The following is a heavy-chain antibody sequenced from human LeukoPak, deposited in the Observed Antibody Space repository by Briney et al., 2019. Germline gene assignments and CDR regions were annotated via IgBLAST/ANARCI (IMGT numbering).Heavy chain of an antibody. CDR2: VYYSGKT. D-gene: IGHD4-17*01. Sequence: SETLSLTCTVSGGSISNSGYYWGWIRQPPGKGLEWIGSVYYSGKTNYNPSLKNRVAISVDTSKNQFSLKLRSVTAADTAVFYCARQGYADFSPRPFDYWGQGTLVTVSS. CDR3: ARQGYADFSPRPFDY. CDR1: GGSISNSGYY. V-gene: IGHV4-39*01. J-gene: IGHJ4*02.